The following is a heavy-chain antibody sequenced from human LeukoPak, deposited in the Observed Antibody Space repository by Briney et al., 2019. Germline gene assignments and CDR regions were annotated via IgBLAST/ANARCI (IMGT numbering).Heavy chain of an antibody. CDR2: MHPNSGDT. V-gene: IGHV1-8*01. J-gene: IGHJ4*02. Sequence: ASVKVSCRTSGYTFTGYDINWVRQAAGQGFEWMGWMHPNSGDTGYAHNLQGRITITRDSSTATVFMELSSLRSEDTAMYYCARGRLNGNVDFWGQGTLVTVSS. CDR1: GYTFTGYD. D-gene: IGHD1-20*01. CDR3: ARGRLNGNVDF.